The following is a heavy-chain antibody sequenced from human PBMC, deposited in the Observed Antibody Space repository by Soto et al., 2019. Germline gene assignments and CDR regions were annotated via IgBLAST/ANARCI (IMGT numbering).Heavy chain of an antibody. D-gene: IGHD3-22*01. CDR1: GYTFTSYG. CDR3: ARDSGRITMIVVVTGAFDI. V-gene: IGHV1-18*04. J-gene: IGHJ3*02. Sequence: ASVKVSCKASGYTFTSYGISWVRQAPGQGLEWMGWISAYNGNTNYAQKLQGRVTMTTDTSTSTAYMELRSLRSDDTAVYYRARDSGRITMIVVVTGAFDIWGQGTMVTVSS. CDR2: ISAYNGNT.